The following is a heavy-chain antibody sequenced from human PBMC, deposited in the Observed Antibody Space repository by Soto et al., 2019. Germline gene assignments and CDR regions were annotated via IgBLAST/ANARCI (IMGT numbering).Heavy chain of an antibody. CDR2: IIPIFGTA. V-gene: IGHV1-69*01. Sequence: QVQLVQSGAEVKKPGSSVKVSCKASGGTFSSYAISWVRQAPGQGLEWMGGIIPIFGTAHYAQKFQGRVTITADESTSTSYMELSSLRSEDTAVYYCARDTPTIVGATGGWFDPWGEGTMITVSS. D-gene: IGHD1-26*01. CDR1: GGTFSSYA. CDR3: ARDTPTIVGATGGWFDP. J-gene: IGHJ5*02.